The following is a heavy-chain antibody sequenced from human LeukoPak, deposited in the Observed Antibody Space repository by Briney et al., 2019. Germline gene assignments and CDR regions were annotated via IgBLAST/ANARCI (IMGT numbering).Heavy chain of an antibody. Sequence: PGGSLRLSCAASGFTFSSYSMNWVRQAPGKGLEWVSSISSSSSYIYYADSVKGRFTISRDNAKNSLYLQMNSLRAEGTAVYYCAXGPYYDILTGYVGXXXIXXXGXXXTVS. J-gene: IGHJ3*02. CDR1: GFTFSSYS. CDR2: ISSSSSYI. CDR3: AXGPYYDILTGYVGXXXI. V-gene: IGHV3-21*01. D-gene: IGHD3-9*01.